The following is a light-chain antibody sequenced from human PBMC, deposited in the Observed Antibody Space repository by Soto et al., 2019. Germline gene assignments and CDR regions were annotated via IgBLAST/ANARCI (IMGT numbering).Light chain of an antibody. J-gene: IGKJ1*01. CDR1: QTISSW. CDR3: QQYNGT. CDR2: KAS. V-gene: IGKV1-5*03. Sequence: DIHMTQSPSTLSASVRDRVTITCRASQTISSWLAWFQQRPGRAPNLLIYKASILESGVPSRFSGSGSGTEFTLTISSLQPDDFATYYCQQYNGTFGQGTKVDIK.